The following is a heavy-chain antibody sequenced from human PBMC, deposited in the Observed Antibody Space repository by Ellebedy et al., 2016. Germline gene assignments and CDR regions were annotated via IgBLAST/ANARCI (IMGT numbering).Heavy chain of an antibody. V-gene: IGHV4-59*02. CDR1: GGSVSRDY. CDR2: ISFSGFS. CDR3: ARLPSGNIFGYFDY. J-gene: IGHJ4*02. Sequence: SETLSLTCTVSGGSVSRDYWSWIRQPPGKGLKWIGYISFSGFSKYNPSLKSRVTISGDTSKSEFSLNLSSVTAADTAVYYCARLPSGNIFGYFDYWGQGILVTVSS. D-gene: IGHD5-18*01.